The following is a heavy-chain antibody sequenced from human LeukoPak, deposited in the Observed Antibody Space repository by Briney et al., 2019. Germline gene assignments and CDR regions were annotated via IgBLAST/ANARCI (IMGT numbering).Heavy chain of an antibody. J-gene: IGHJ5*02. CDR1: GNSFISYW. V-gene: IGHV5-51*01. CDR3: ARSAAADWFDP. D-gene: IGHD6-13*01. Sequence: GESLKISCKGSGNSFISYWIGWVRQMLGKGLGWMGIIYPGASDTRYSPSFQGQVTISADKSISTAYLQWSSLKASDTAMYYCARSAAADWFDPWGQGTLVTVSP. CDR2: IYPGASDT.